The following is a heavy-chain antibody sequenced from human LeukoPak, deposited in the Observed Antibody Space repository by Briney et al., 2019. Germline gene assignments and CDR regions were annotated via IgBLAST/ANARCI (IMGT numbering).Heavy chain of an antibody. D-gene: IGHD6-13*01. CDR1: GFTFGDYA. J-gene: IGHJ6*03. CDR3: TRDPPNRRSSLHSYYYMDV. Sequence: GGSLRLSRTASGFTFGDYAMSWFRQAPGKGLEWVGFIRSKAYGGTTEYAASVKGRFTISRDDSKSIAYLQMNSLKTEDTAVYYCTRDPPNRRSSLHSYYYMDVWGKGTTVTVSS. V-gene: IGHV3-49*03. CDR2: IRSKAYGGTT.